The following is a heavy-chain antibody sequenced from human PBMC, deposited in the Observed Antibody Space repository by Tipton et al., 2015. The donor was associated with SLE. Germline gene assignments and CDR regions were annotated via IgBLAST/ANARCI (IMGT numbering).Heavy chain of an antibody. Sequence: LRLSCTVSGGSISSGSYYWSWIRQPAGKGLEWIGYIYTSGSTNYNPSLKSRVTISVDTSKNQFSLKLSSVTAADTAVYYCARGVPTSVAAADWFDPWGQGTLVTVSS. CDR3: ARGVPTSVAAADWFDP. D-gene: IGHD6-13*01. CDR1: GGSISSGSYY. J-gene: IGHJ5*02. V-gene: IGHV4-61*09. CDR2: IYTSGST.